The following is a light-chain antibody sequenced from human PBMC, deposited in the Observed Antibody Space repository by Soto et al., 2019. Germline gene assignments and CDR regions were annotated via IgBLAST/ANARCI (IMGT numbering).Light chain of an antibody. CDR2: DAS. J-gene: IGKJ2*01. CDR3: QQRYNWPKT. CDR1: QSVGTY. V-gene: IGKV3-11*01. Sequence: EIVLTQSPATLSSSPGERVTLSCRASQSVGTYLAWYQHNPGQAPKLLIYDASNWATGVPARFSGSGSGTDLSLPISSTEPEDFAVTYCQQRYNWPKTFGQGTKVEIK.